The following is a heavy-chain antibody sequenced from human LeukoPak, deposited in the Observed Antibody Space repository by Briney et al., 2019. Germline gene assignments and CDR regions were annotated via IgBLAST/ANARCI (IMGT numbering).Heavy chain of an antibody. CDR3: ARGDYYGPGY. CDR2: INPNSGGT. Sequence: GASVKVSCKASGYTFTGYYMHRVRQAPGQGVEWMGWINPNSGGTNYAQKFQGRVTMTRDTSISTAYMELSRLRSDDTAVYYCARGDYYGPGYWGQGTLVTVSS. V-gene: IGHV1-2*02. D-gene: IGHD3-10*01. J-gene: IGHJ4*02. CDR1: GYTFTGYY.